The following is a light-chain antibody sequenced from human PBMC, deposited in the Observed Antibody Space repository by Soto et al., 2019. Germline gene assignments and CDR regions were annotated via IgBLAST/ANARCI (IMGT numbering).Light chain of an antibody. Sequence: EIVLTQSPATLSLSPGERATLSCRASQSVSSYFAWYQQKPGQAPRLLIYDASNRATGIPARFSGSGSGTDFTLTISSLEPEDFAVYYCKQRSNWPLTLGQGTKV. CDR3: KQRSNWPLT. V-gene: IGKV3-11*01. J-gene: IGKJ1*01. CDR1: QSVSSY. CDR2: DAS.